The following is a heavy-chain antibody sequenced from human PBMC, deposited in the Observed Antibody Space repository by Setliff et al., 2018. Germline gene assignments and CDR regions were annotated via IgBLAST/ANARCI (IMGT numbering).Heavy chain of an antibody. CDR2: ISPYNGYI. Sequence: ASVKVSCKASGYTFSTYGIAWVRQAPGQGLEWMGWISPYNGYIIYAHKFQGRVTMTTDTSTGTADMELRRLRSDDTAVYYCARDRPTVVIAAAKASFDHWGQGTLVTVSS. J-gene: IGHJ5*02. CDR3: ARDRPTVVIAAAKASFDH. V-gene: IGHV1-18*01. D-gene: IGHD2-2*01. CDR1: GYTFSTYG.